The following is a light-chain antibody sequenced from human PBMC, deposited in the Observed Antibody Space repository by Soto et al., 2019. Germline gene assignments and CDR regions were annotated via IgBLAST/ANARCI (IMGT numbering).Light chain of an antibody. Sequence: IVMTQSPESLAVSLGERATINCKSRQSVLYSSNNKNYLAWYQQKPGQPPKLLIYRASTRESGVPDRFSGSGSGTDFTLTISSLQAEDVAVYYCQQYYSTPRTFGQGTKVDIK. V-gene: IGKV4-1*01. J-gene: IGKJ1*01. CDR1: QSVLYSSNNKNY. CDR2: RAS. CDR3: QQYYSTPRT.